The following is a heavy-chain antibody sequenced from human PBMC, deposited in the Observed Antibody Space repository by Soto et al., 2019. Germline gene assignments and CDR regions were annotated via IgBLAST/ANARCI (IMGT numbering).Heavy chain of an antibody. CDR2: IFNSANT. V-gene: IGHV4-30-4*02. CDR1: GGSISSGDYY. J-gene: IGHJ4*02. CDR3: ARAPRGNYGYPSYFDY. D-gene: IGHD3-10*01. Sequence: SETLSLTCTVSGGSISSGDYYWSWIRQPPGKGLEWIGFIFNSANTYYNPSLKSRVTISVDTSKNQFSLKLSSVTAADTAVYYCARAPRGNYGYPSYFDYWGQGTLVTVSS.